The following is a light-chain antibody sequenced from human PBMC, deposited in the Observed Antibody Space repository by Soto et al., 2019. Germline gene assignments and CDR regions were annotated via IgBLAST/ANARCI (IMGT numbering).Light chain of an antibody. CDR1: NIGSKN. J-gene: IGLJ2*01. Sequence: SYELTQPLSVSVALGQTARITCGGNNIGSKNVPWYQQKPGQAPVLVIYRDSNRPSGIPGRFSGSNSGNTATLTISRAQAGDEADYYCQVWDSSTVVFGGGTKLTVL. CDR3: QVWDSSTVV. CDR2: RDS. V-gene: IGLV3-9*01.